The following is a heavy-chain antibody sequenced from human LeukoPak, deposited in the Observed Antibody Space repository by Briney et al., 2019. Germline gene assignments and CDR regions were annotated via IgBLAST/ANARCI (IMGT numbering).Heavy chain of an antibody. Sequence: SETLSLTCAVYGGSFSGYYWSWIRQPPGKGLEWIGEINHSGSTNYNPSLKSRVTISVDTSKNQFSLKLCSVTAADTAVYYCARYVVVVAATISWFDPWGQGTLVTVSS. CDR2: INHSGST. J-gene: IGHJ5*02. CDR1: GGSFSGYY. CDR3: ARYVVVVAATISWFDP. D-gene: IGHD2-15*01. V-gene: IGHV4-34*01.